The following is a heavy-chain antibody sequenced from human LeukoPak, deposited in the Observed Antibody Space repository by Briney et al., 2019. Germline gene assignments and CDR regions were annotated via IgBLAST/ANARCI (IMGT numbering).Heavy chain of an antibody. CDR3: AREDYSSGWDY. CDR1: GFTFSSYS. CDR2: ISSSSSTI. D-gene: IGHD6-19*01. J-gene: IGHJ4*02. Sequence: GGSLRLXCAASGFTFSSYSMNWVRQAPGKGMEWVSYISSSSSTIYYADSVKGRFTISRDNAKNSLYLQMNSLRAEDTAVYYCAREDYSSGWDYWGQGTLVTVSS. V-gene: IGHV3-48*01.